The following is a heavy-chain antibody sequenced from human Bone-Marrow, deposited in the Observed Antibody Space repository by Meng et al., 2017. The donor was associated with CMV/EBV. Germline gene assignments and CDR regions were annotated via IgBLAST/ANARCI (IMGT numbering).Heavy chain of an antibody. CDR1: GGSISSSSYY. D-gene: IGHD3-22*01. V-gene: IGHV4-39*07. CDR2: IYYSGST. Sequence: SETLSLTCTVSGGSISSSSYYWGWIRQPPGKGLEWIGSIYYSGSTYYNPSLKSRVTISVDTSKNQFSLKLSSVTAADTAVYYCARYYDPSGSFDPWGKGTLVTVSS. CDR3: ARYYDPSGSFDP. J-gene: IGHJ5*02.